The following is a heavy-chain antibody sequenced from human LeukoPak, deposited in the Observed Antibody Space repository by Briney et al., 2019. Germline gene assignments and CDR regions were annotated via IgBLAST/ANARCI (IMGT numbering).Heavy chain of an antibody. D-gene: IGHD6-19*01. Sequence: GASVKVACKASGYSFNMYGISWLRKAPGQGLEWMGWIRSDNGNADYAQKFQSRVSMTTDPSTSTVYMELKSLRSDDTAVYYCARRSKLVSSATWRWFDPWGQGTQVTVSS. V-gene: IGHV1-18*04. CDR2: IRSDNGNA. J-gene: IGHJ5*02. CDR3: ARRSKLVSSATWRWFDP. CDR1: GYSFNMYG.